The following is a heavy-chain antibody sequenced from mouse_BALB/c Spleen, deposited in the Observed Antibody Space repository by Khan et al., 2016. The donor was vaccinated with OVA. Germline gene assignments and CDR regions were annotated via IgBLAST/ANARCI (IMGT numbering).Heavy chain of an antibody. CDR2: ISYSGST. D-gene: IGHD1-1*01. CDR3: ARKNYYGYAVDY. J-gene: IGHJ4*01. V-gene: IGHV3-2*02. CDR1: GYSITTNYA. Sequence: EVKLLESGPGLVKPSQSLSLTCTVTGYSITTNYAWDWIRQFPGNKLEWMGYISYSGSTSYNPSLKSRISITRDTSKNQFFLHLNSVTTEDTATYYWARKNYYGYAVDYWGQGTSVTVSS.